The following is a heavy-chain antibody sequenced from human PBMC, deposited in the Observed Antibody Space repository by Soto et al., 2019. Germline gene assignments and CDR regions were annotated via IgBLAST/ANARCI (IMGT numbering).Heavy chain of an antibody. CDR2: INWNGGSS. V-gene: IGHV3-20*04. D-gene: IGHD6-13*01. CDR3: ARVRGSSWFPRGYYFDY. Sequence: EVQLVESGGGVVRPGGSLRLSCAGSGFTFDDYALSWVRQAPGKGLEWVSTINWNGGSSGYADSVKGRFTISRDNAKHSLYLQMNSLRAEDTALYYCARVRGSSWFPRGYYFDYWGQGTLVTVSS. CDR1: GFTFDDYA. J-gene: IGHJ4*02.